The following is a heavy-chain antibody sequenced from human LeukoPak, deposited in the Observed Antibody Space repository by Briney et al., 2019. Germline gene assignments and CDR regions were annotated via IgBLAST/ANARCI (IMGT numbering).Heavy chain of an antibody. CDR1: GFTFSSYA. V-gene: IGHV3-23*01. CDR3: AKANGYCSSTSCYYFWYFQH. Sequence: GGSLRLSCAASGFTFSSYAMSWVRQAPGKGLEWVSGTSGSGGSTYYADSAKGRFTISRDNSKNTLYLQMNSLRAEDTAVYYCAKANGYCSSTSCYYFWYFQHWGQGTLVTVSS. D-gene: IGHD2-2*01. J-gene: IGHJ1*01. CDR2: TSGSGGST.